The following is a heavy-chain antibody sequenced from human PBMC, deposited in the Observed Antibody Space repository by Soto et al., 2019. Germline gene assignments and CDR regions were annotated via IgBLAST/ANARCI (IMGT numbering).Heavy chain of an antibody. CDR2: FYYTGST. CDR3: ARDLKEYCSDGKCNWFDP. CDR1: GGSVSSGNYY. J-gene: IGHJ5*02. V-gene: IGHV4-61*01. D-gene: IGHD2-15*01. Sequence: SETLSLTCTVSGGSVSSGNYYWSWIRQPPGKGLEWIGYFYYTGSTNYNPSLKSRVTISIDASKNQFSLRLSSVTAADTAVYYCARDLKEYCSDGKCNWFDPWGQGTLVTVSS.